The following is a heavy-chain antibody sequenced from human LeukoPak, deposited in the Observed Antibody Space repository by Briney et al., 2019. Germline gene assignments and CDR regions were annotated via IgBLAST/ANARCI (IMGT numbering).Heavy chain of an antibody. CDR1: DGSINSYY. CDR3: AKCPEMVAITNFDY. V-gene: IGHV4-59*01. Sequence: PSETLSLTCSVSDGSINSYYWNWIRRPPGKGLEWVGYIYYNGNTNYSPSLKSRVTMSVDTSKNLISLKVSSVTAADTAVYYCAKCPEMVAITNFDYWGQGTLVTVSS. CDR2: IYYNGNT. D-gene: IGHD5-12*01. J-gene: IGHJ4*02.